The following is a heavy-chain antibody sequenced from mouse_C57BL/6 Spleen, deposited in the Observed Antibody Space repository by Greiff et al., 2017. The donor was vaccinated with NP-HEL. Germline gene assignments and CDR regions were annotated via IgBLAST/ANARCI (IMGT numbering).Heavy chain of an antibody. D-gene: IGHD2-3*01. V-gene: IGHV1-78*01. J-gene: IGHJ4*01. CDR3: ARDGYYVLYYDMDY. Sequence: VKLQQSDAELVKPGASVKISCKASGYTFTDHTIHWLKQRPEQGLEWIGYIYPRDGSTKYNEKFKGKATLTADKSSSTAYMQLNSLTSEDSAVDFCARDGYYVLYYDMDYWGQGTSVTVSS. CDR2: IYPRDGST. CDR1: GYTFTDHT.